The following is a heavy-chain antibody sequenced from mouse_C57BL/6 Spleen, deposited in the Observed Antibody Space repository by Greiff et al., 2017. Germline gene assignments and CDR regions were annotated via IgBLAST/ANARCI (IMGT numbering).Heavy chain of an antibody. Sequence: VKLMESGPGLVQPSQSLSITCTVSGFSLTSYGVHWVRQSPGKGLEWLGVIWRGGSTDYNAAFMSRRSITKDNSKCQVFYKMNSLQADDTAIYYCAKTGASWDEDYYGCCGQGTTLTVSS. D-gene: IGHD4-1*01. CDR1: GFSLTSYG. V-gene: IGHV2-5*01. CDR3: AKTGASWDEDYYGC. J-gene: IGHJ2*01. CDR2: IWRGGST.